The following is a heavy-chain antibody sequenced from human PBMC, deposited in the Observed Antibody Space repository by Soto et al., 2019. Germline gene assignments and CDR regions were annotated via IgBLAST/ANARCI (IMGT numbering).Heavy chain of an antibody. Sequence: SETLSLTCTVSGDSIRSSSYWSWIRQPPGKGLEWIGYVFESGVTNYNPSLKSRVTMSVDSSRNQFSLKLRSVTSADTGLYFCAREYAYIIDYWGQGTVVTVSS. V-gene: IGHV4-59*01. CDR1: GDSIRSSSY. CDR3: AREYAYIIDY. CDR2: VFESGVT. D-gene: IGHD2-21*01. J-gene: IGHJ4*02.